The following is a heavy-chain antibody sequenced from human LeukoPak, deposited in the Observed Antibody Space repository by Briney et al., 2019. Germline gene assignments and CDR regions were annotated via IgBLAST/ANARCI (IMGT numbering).Heavy chain of an antibody. CDR1: GGSISSGDYS. J-gene: IGHJ4*02. CDR2: IYHSGST. CDR3: ARGYYNDYYFDY. V-gene: IGHV4-30-2*01. D-gene: IGHD3-10*01. Sequence: SETLSLTCTVSGGSISSGDYSWSWIRQPPGKGLVWIGYIYHSGSTYYNPSLKSRVTISVDRSKNQFSLKLSSVTAADTAVYYCARGYYNDYYFDYWGQGTLVTVSS.